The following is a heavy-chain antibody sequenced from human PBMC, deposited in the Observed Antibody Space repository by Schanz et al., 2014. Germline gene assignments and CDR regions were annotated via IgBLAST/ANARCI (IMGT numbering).Heavy chain of an antibody. J-gene: IGHJ4*02. D-gene: IGHD3-10*01. V-gene: IGHV3-11*05. Sequence: QEQLVESGGGLVKPGGSLRLSCAASGFTFSDYYMSWIRQAPGKGLEWVSYISGTTTYTNYADSVKGRFTISRDNAKNSLYLQMNSLRAEDTAVYYCARANYRRKINFDYWGRGTLVTVSS. CDR2: ISGTTTYT. CDR1: GFTFSDYY. CDR3: ARANYRRKINFDY.